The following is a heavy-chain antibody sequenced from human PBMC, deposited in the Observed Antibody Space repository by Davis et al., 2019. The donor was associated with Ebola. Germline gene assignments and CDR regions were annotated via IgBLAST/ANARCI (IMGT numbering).Heavy chain of an antibody. CDR1: GFTFSSYA. D-gene: IGHD3-22*01. Sequence: GGSLRLSCAASGFTFSSYAMHWVRQAPGKGLEWVAVISYDGSNKYYADSVKGRFTISRDNSKNTLYLQMNSLRAEDTAVYYCARGRDAYYYDSSGYWRWYFDLWGRGTLVTVSS. V-gene: IGHV3-30-3*01. CDR3: ARGRDAYYYDSSGYWRWYFDL. J-gene: IGHJ2*01. CDR2: ISYDGSNK.